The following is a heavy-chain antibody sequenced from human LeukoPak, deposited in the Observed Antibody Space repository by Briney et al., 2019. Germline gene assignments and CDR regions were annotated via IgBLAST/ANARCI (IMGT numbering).Heavy chain of an antibody. J-gene: IGHJ3*02. CDR1: GFTFSSYS. D-gene: IGHD5-18*01. V-gene: IGHV3-21*01. CDR3: ARGRIQLWLIAFDI. Sequence: PGGSLRLSCAASGFTFSSYSMNWVRQAPGKGLEWVSSISSSSSYIYYADSVKGRFTISRDNAKNSLYLQMNSLRAEDTAVYYCARGRIQLWLIAFDIWGQGTMVTVSS. CDR2: ISSSSSYI.